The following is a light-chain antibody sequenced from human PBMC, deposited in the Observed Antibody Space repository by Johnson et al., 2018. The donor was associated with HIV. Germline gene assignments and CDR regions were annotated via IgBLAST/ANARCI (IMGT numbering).Light chain of an antibody. Sequence: QSVLTQPPSVSAAPGQKVTISCSGSSSNIGNNYVSWYQQLPGTAPKFLIYDNNRRPSGIPDRFSGSKSGTSGTLGITGLQTGDEADYYCGSWDSSLSVYVFGTGTKVTVL. CDR2: DNN. V-gene: IGLV1-51*01. CDR3: GSWDSSLSVYV. J-gene: IGLJ1*01. CDR1: SSNIGNNY.